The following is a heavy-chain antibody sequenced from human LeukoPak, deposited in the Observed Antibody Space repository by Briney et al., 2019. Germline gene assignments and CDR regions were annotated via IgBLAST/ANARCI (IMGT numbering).Heavy chain of an antibody. CDR2: IIPILGIA. V-gene: IGHV1-69*04. CDR1: GGTFSSYA. D-gene: IGHD2-8*01. Sequence: SVKVSCKASGGTFSSYAISWVRQAPGQGLEWMGRIIPILGIANYAQKFQGRVTITADKSTSTAYMELSSLRSEDTAVYYCARDCIAPDIVLTVYAYYYYYGMDVWGQGTTVTVSS. CDR3: ARDCIAPDIVLTVYAYYYYYGMDV. J-gene: IGHJ6*02.